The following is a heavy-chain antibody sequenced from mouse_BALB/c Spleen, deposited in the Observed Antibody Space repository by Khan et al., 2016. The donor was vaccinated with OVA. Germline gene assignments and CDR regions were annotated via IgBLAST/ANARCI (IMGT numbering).Heavy chain of an antibody. V-gene: IGHV3-2*02. CDR2: ISYSGNT. Sequence: VQLQQSGPGLVKPSQSLSLTCTVTGYSITSDYAWNWIRQSPGNKLEWMGYISYSGNTKYNPSLKSRISITRDTSKNQFFLQLNSVTTKDTATYYCARIYGGDFDYWGQGTTLTVSS. J-gene: IGHJ2*01. CDR1: GYSITSDYA. D-gene: IGHD1-1*01. CDR3: ARIYGGDFDY.